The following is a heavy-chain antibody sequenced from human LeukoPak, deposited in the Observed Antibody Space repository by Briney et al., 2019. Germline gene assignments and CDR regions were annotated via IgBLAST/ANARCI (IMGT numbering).Heavy chain of an antibody. CDR1: GDSITGSSYY. J-gene: IGHJ4*02. CDR3: ARQYYDSTGYYYFDY. V-gene: IGHV4-39*01. D-gene: IGHD3-22*01. Sequence: SETLSLTCTVSGDSITGSSYYWGWIRQPPGKGLEWIGSMYYSGSTYSNPSLKSRVTISADTPKNQFSLKLKSVTAADTAVYYCARQYYDSTGYYYFDYWGQGTLVTVSS. CDR2: MYYSGST.